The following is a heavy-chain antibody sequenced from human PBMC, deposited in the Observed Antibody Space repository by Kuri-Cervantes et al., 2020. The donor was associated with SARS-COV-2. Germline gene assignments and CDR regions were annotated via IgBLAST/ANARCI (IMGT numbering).Heavy chain of an antibody. Sequence: GGSLRLSCAASGFTFSSYSMNWVRQAPGKGLEWVSYISSSSSTIYYADSVKGRFTISRDNAKNSLYLQMNSLRAEDTAVYCCARDLSSGLWAFDYWGQGTLVTVSS. CDR3: ARDLSSGLWAFDY. CDR1: GFTFSSYS. V-gene: IGHV3-48*01. J-gene: IGHJ4*02. CDR2: ISSSSSTI. D-gene: IGHD5-18*01.